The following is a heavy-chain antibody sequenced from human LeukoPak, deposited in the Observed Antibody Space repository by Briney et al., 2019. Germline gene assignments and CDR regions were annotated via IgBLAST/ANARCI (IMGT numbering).Heavy chain of an antibody. CDR2: IYYSGST. CDR1: GGSISSGGYY. CDR3: ARAETGGWPQPTDPYFDY. J-gene: IGHJ4*02. V-gene: IGHV4-31*03. D-gene: IGHD6-19*01. Sequence: SQTLSPTCTVSGGSISSGGYYWSWIRQHPGKGLEWIGYIYYSGSTYYNPSLKSRVTISVDTSKNQFSLKLSSVTAADTAVYYCARAETGGWPQPTDPYFDYWGQGTLVTVSS.